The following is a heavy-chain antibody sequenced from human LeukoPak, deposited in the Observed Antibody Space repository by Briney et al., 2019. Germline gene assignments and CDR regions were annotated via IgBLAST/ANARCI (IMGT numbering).Heavy chain of an antibody. D-gene: IGHD6-6*01. CDR2: IYPGDSDT. Sequence: GEPLNNTCKSSGYRFSSYSSGWVRQMPSKGLEWMGIIYPGDSDTRYSPSFQGQVTISADKSISTAYLQWSSLKASDTAMYYCARHVSKSSSPFDYWGQGTLVTVSS. CDR1: GYRFSSYS. V-gene: IGHV5-51*01. J-gene: IGHJ4*02. CDR3: ARHVSKSSSPFDY.